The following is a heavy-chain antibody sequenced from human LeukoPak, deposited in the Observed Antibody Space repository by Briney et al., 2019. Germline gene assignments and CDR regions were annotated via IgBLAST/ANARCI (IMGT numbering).Heavy chain of an antibody. CDR3: ARVRWINYDY. J-gene: IGHJ4*02. V-gene: IGHV3-48*03. D-gene: IGHD1-1*01. CDR2: ISSSGSTT. CDR1: GFTLSSYE. Sequence: GGSLRLSCAASGFTLSSYEMNWVRQAPGKGLEWVSYISSSGSTTYYADSVKGRFTISRDNAKNSLCLQMNSLRAEDTAVYYCARVRWINYDYWGQGTLVTVSS.